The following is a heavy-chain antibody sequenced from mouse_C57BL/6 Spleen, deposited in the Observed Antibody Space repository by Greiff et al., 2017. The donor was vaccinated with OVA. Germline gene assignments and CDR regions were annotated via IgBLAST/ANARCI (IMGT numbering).Heavy chain of an antibody. CDR2: IYPGDGDT. V-gene: IGHV1-82*01. J-gene: IGHJ2*01. CDR3: ARSETGTGGY. D-gene: IGHD4-1*01. Sequence: LVESGPELVKPGASVKISCKASGYAFSSSWMNWVKQRPGKGLEWIGRIYPGDGDTNYNGKFKGKATLTADKSSSTAYMQLSSLTSEDSAVYFCARSETGTGGYWGQGTTLTVSS. CDR1: GYAFSSSW.